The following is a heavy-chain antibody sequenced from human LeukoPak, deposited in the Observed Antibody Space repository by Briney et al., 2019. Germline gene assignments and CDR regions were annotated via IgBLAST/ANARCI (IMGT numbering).Heavy chain of an antibody. J-gene: IGHJ4*02. V-gene: IGHV3-48*03. Sequence: PGGSLRLSCAASGFTFSSYEMNWVRQAPGKGLEWVSYISSSGSTIYYADSVKGRFTISRDNSKNTLYLQMNSLRAEDTAVYYCAKDQERYFDWSPFDYWGQGTLVTVSS. D-gene: IGHD3-9*01. CDR2: ISSSGSTI. CDR3: AKDQERYFDWSPFDY. CDR1: GFTFSSYE.